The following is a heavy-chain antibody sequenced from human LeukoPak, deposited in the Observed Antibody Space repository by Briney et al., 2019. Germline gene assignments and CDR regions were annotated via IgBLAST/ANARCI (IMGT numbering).Heavy chain of an antibody. D-gene: IGHD1-26*01. CDR3: AKRLSSGSYFAAFDY. Sequence: GGSLRLSCVASGFAFSSYAMSWVRQAPGKGLEWVSTISGSGGTRYHADSVKGRFTMSRDNSKNTLYVQMNSLRAEDTAIYYCAKRLSSGSYFAAFDYWGQGTLVTVSS. V-gene: IGHV3-23*01. CDR1: GFAFSSYA. J-gene: IGHJ4*02. CDR2: ISGSGGTR.